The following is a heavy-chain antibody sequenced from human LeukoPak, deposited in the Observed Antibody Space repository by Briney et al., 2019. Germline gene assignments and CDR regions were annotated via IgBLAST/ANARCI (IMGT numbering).Heavy chain of an antibody. CDR2: INHSGTT. CDR3: ARGGGRYSSSWYRLDY. D-gene: IGHD6-13*01. CDR1: GGSFSGYY. Sequence: SETLSLTCAVYGGSFSGYYWSWIRQPPGKGLEWIGEINHSGTTNYNPSLKSRVTISGDTSKNQLCLKLGSVTAADTAVYYCARGGGRYSSSWYRLDYWGQGTLVTVSS. J-gene: IGHJ4*02. V-gene: IGHV4-34*01.